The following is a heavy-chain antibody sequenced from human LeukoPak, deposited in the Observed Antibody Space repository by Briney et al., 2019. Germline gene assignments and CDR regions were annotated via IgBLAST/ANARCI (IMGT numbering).Heavy chain of an antibody. CDR1: GGSINSYY. V-gene: IGHV4-59*08. CDR3: ARLKTDQYYYYYGMDV. CDR2: IYYSGST. J-gene: IGHJ6*02. Sequence: SETLSLTCTVSGGSINSYYWSWIRQPPGKGLEWIGYIYYSGSTNYNPSLKSRVTISVDTSKNQFSLKLSSVTAADTAVYYCARLKTDQYYYYYGMDVWGQGTTVTVSS.